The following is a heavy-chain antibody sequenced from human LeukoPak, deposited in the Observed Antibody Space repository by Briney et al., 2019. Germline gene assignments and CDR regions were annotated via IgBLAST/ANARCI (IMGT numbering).Heavy chain of an antibody. D-gene: IGHD4-11*01. CDR3: ARTGGYSSPLGF. J-gene: IGHJ4*02. V-gene: IGHV4-61*08. Sequence: SETLSLTCTVSGGSVSSGGYYWSWIRQHPGKGLEWIGYIYYSGSTNYNPSLKSRVTISVDTSKNQFSLKLTSVTAADTATYYCARTGGYSSPLGFWGQGTLVTVSS. CDR2: IYYSGST. CDR1: GGSVSSGGYY.